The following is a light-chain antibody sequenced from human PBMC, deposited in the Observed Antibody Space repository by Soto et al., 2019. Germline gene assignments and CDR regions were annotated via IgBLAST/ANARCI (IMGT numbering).Light chain of an antibody. CDR3: QSYDSSLVV. J-gene: IGLJ2*01. V-gene: IGLV1-40*01. CDR2: GNS. CDR1: SSNIGAGYD. Sequence: QSVLTQPPSVSGAPGQRVTISCTGNSSNIGAGYDVHWYQQLPGTAPKLLIYGNSNRPSGVPDRFSDSKSGASASLAITGLEAEDEADYYGQSYDSSLVVFGRGTKLTVL.